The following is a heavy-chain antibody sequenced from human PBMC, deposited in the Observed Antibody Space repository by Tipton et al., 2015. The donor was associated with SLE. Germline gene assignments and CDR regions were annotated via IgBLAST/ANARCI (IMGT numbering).Heavy chain of an antibody. CDR2: ISSGSSYT. J-gene: IGHJ6*02. D-gene: IGHD6-13*01. V-gene: IGHV3-11*06. Sequence: QLVQSGGGLVKPGGSLRLSCVASGFTFSDYYMSWIRQAPGKGLEWVSYISSGSSYTNYADSLRGRFTISRDNAKNSLYLQMNSLRGEDTAVYYCARDRKEVVGSSWYGDYNFGMDVWGQGITVTVSS. CDR3: ARDRKEVVGSSWYGDYNFGMDV. CDR1: GFTFSDYY.